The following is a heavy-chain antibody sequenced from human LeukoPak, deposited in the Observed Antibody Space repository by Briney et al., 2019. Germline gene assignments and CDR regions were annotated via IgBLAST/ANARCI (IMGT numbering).Heavy chain of an antibody. Sequence: GASVKVSCKASGYTFTCYGISWVRQAPGQGLEWMGWISAYNGNTNYAQKLQGRVTMTTDTSTSTAYMELRSLRSDDTAVYYCASVDCSSTSCYYVSDPWGQGTLVTVSS. CDR3: ASVDCSSTSCYYVSDP. CDR2: ISAYNGNT. CDR1: GYTFTCYG. D-gene: IGHD2-2*01. J-gene: IGHJ5*02. V-gene: IGHV1-18*01.